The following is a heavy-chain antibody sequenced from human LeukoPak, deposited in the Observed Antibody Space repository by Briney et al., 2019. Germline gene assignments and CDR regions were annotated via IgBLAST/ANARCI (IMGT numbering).Heavy chain of an antibody. Sequence: ESGPTLVTPTQPLTLTYALSGLSVSNGGVGVGWIRQPPGKALEFLALIYWDNDKGYSPSLRSRLTITKATSKNHVVLTMTNMDPVDTATYYRVRHIYNTAYYGWFDPWGQGTLVTVSS. V-gene: IGHV2-5*02. D-gene: IGHD1-26*01. CDR1: GLSVSNGGVG. CDR2: IYWDNDK. J-gene: IGHJ5*02. CDR3: VRHIYNTAYYGWFDP.